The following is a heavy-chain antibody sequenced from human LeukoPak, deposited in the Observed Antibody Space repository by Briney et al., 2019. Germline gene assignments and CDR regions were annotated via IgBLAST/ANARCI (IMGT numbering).Heavy chain of an antibody. CDR2: ISGSGVTT. V-gene: IGHV3-23*01. Sequence: GGSLRLSCAASGFTFNSYAMSWVRQAPGKGLEWVSTISGSGVTTYYADSVKGRFTISRDNSKNSLHLQMNTLRAEDTALYYCARERDGRFFDYWGQGTLVTVSS. CDR3: ARERDGRFFDY. CDR1: GFTFNSYA. J-gene: IGHJ4*02. D-gene: IGHD5-24*01.